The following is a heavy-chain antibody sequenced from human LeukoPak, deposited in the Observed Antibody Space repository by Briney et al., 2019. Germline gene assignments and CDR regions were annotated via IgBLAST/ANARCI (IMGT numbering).Heavy chain of an antibody. CDR1: GYTFTSYG. CDR3: ARGGRWNYYDSSGYYYCVY. Sequence: GASVKVSCKASGYTFTSYGISWVRQAPGQGLEWMGGIIPIFGTANYAQKFQGRVTITADKSTSTAYMELSSLRSEDTAVYYCARGGRWNYYDSSGYYYCVYWGQGTLVTVSS. D-gene: IGHD3-22*01. J-gene: IGHJ4*02. V-gene: IGHV1-69*06. CDR2: IIPIFGTA.